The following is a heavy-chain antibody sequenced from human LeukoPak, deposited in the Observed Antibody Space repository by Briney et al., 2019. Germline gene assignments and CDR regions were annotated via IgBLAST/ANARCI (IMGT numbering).Heavy chain of an antibody. CDR3: AATGASIAEDY. CDR1: GGSISSYY. CDR2: IYTSGST. Sequence: SETLSLTCTVSGGSISSYYWSWIRQPAGKGLEWIGRIYTSGSTNYNPSLKSRVTISVDTSKNQFSLKLSSVTAADTAVYYCAATGASIAEDYWGQGTLVTVSS. D-gene: IGHD1-1*01. J-gene: IGHJ4*02. V-gene: IGHV4-4*07.